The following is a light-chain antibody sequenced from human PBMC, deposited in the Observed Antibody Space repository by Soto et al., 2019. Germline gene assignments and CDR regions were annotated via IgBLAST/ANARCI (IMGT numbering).Light chain of an antibody. V-gene: IGKV3-20*01. J-gene: IGKJ4*01. CDR2: GAS. CDR1: QSVSSSY. Sequence: EIVLTQSPGTLSLSPGERATLSCRASQSVSSSYLAWYQQKPGQAPRLLIYGASSRATGIPDRFSGSGSGTDFTLTISSLQSEDFAVYYCQQYNDRPPLTFGGGTKVEIK. CDR3: QQYNDRPPLT.